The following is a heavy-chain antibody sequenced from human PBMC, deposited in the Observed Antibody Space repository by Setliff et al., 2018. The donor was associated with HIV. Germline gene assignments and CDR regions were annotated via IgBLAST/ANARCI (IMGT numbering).Heavy chain of an antibody. J-gene: IGHJ4*02. D-gene: IGHD4-17*01. CDR3: ARDKDEDYGSTSFDY. CDR2: IWYDGRST. V-gene: IGHV3-33*08. CDR1: GFSFSSYG. Sequence: GSLRLSCAASGFSFSSYGMNWVRQAPGKGLEWVAVIWYDGRSTNYADSVKGRFTISRDNAKNSLYLQLNSLRPEDTAVYYCARDKDEDYGSTSFDYWGQGILVTVSS.